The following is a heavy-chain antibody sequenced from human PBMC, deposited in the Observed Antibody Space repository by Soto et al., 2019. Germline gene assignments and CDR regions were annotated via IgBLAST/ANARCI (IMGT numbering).Heavy chain of an antibody. CDR1: GYTFTNFG. CDR2: ISAYNGNT. Sequence: GASVKVSCKASGYTFTNFGISWVRQAPGQGLEWMGWISAYNGNTNYAQNFQGRVTMTTDTSTSTAYMELRSLRAEDTAVYYCARDRTPYSSSWVHWFDPWGQGTLVTVSS. CDR3: ARDRTPYSSSWVHWFDP. D-gene: IGHD6-13*01. V-gene: IGHV1-18*01. J-gene: IGHJ5*02.